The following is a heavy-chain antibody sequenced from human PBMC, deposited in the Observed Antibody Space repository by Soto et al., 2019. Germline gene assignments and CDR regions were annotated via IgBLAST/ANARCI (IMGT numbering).Heavy chain of an antibody. Sequence: SAKLCVTYGVSGGSLSGATYSWNWIRQPPGKGLEWIGYIFPSGTTYYNPSLKSRVTISIDVSKNQFSLSLRSLTAADTAVYYCARSREWDYWSQVTLGTV. CDR1: GGSLSGATYS. D-gene: IGHD2-8*01. CDR3: ARSREWDY. CDR2: IFPSGTT. V-gene: IGHV4-30-2*01. J-gene: IGHJ4*02.